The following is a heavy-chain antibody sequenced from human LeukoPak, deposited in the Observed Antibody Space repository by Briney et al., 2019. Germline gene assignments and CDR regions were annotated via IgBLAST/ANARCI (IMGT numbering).Heavy chain of an antibody. J-gene: IGHJ4*02. CDR2: ISGSGGST. Sequence: GGSLRLSCAASGFTFSSYAMSWVRQAPGKGLEWVSAISGSGGSTYYADSVKGRFTISRDNSKNTLYLQMNSLRAEDTAVYYCARDGYSGSYYYFDYWGQGTLVTVSS. D-gene: IGHD1-26*01. CDR1: GFTFSSYA. CDR3: ARDGYSGSYYYFDY. V-gene: IGHV3-23*01.